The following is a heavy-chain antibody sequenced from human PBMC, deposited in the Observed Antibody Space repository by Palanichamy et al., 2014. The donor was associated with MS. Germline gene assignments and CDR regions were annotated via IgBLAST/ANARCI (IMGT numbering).Heavy chain of an antibody. CDR2: ITGYHDNI. V-gene: IGHV1-18*01. CDR1: GYSFANYG. J-gene: IGHJ4*02. D-gene: IGHD2-8*01. Sequence: VYLVQSGGEMKKPGASVKVSCKASGYSFANYGVIWVRQAPGQGLEWIGWITGYHDNIEYAENFQGRVTMTTDTSTSTAHMELRSLRSDDTATYYCARDLGNAIPAGFYWGQGTLVTVSS. CDR3: ARDLGNAIPAGFY.